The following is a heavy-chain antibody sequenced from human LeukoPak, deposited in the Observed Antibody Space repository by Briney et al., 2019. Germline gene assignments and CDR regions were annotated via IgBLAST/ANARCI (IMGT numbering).Heavy chain of an antibody. CDR1: GGSFSGYY. J-gene: IGHJ4*02. CDR2: INHSGST. Sequence: SETLSLTCAVYGGSFSGYYWSWIRQPPGKGLEWLGEINHSGSTNYHPSLKSRVTISVDSSKNQFSLKLSSVTAADTAVYYCASGESLTYYYDSSALGFDYWGQGTLVTVSS. CDR3: ASGESLTYYYDSSALGFDY. V-gene: IGHV4-34*01. D-gene: IGHD3-22*01.